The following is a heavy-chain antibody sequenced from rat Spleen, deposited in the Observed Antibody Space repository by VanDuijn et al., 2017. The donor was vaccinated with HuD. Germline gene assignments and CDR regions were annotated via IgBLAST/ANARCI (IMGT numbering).Heavy chain of an antibody. CDR1: GFTFNDYW. Sequence: EVQLVESGGGLVQPGRSLKLSCVGSGFTFNDYWMTWIRQAPGKGLEWVSSINTAGGNTYYRDSVKGRFTISRDNAQNILYLQMNSPRSEDTATYYCTRVLLHPYWYFDFWGPGTMVTVSS. V-gene: IGHV5-31*01. J-gene: IGHJ1*01. D-gene: IGHD1-1*01. CDR3: TRVLLHPYWYFDF. CDR2: INTAGGNT.